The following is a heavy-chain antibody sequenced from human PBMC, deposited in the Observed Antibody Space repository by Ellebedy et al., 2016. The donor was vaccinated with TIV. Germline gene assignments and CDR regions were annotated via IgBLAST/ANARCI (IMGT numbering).Heavy chain of an antibody. V-gene: IGHV1-2*02. CDR1: GYSFSGYY. D-gene: IGHD6-6*01. CDR3: ARDPGGSISTGHLNS. CDR2: IKLVSGGT. Sequence: AVSVKVSCKASGYSFSGYYMHSARQPLGQGLESVGWIKLVSGGTGYAQKFQGRVTMTRDTSISTVYMELSRLTSDDTAVYYCARDPGGSISTGHLNSWGLGTLVTVSS. J-gene: IGHJ5*01.